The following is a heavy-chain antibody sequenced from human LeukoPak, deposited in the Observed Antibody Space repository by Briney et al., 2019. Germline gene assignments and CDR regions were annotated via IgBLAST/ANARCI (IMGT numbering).Heavy chain of an antibody. V-gene: IGHV1-18*01. CDR2: ISAYSGNT. CDR3: ARDMGSGSNYYYYGMDV. J-gene: IGHJ6*02. D-gene: IGHD3-3*01. CDR1: GYTFTSYG. Sequence: GASVKVSCKASGYTFTSYGISWVRQAPGQGLEWMGWISAYSGNTNYAQKLQGRVAMTTDTSTSTAYMELRSLRSDDTAVYYCARDMGSGSNYYYYGMDVWGQGTTVTVSS.